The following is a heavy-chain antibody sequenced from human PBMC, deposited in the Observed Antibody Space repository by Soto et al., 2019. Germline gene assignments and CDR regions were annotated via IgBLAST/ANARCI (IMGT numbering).Heavy chain of an antibody. CDR2: IIPILGIA. J-gene: IGHJ6*03. CDR3: ARDLLFGSTSYYYYYMDV. V-gene: IGHV1-69*04. D-gene: IGHD2-2*01. Sequence: SVKVSCKASGGTFSSYTISWVRQAPGQGLEWMGRIIPILGIANYAQKFQGRVTITADKSTSTAYMELSSLRSEDTAVYYCARDLLFGSTSYYYYYMDVWGKGTTVTVSS. CDR1: GGTFSSYT.